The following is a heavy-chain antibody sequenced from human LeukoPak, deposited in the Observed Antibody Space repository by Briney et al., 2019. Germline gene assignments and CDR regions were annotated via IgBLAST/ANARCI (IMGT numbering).Heavy chain of an antibody. CDR3: AKDVVAATGYYFDY. J-gene: IGHJ4*02. Sequence: GGSLRLSCAASGFTFSSYAMSWVRQAPGKGLEWVSGISGSGGSTYYVDSVKGRFTISRDNSKNTLYLQMNSLRAEDTAVYYCAKDVVAATGYYFDYWGQGTLVTVSS. CDR1: GFTFSSYA. V-gene: IGHV3-23*01. CDR2: ISGSGGST. D-gene: IGHD2-15*01.